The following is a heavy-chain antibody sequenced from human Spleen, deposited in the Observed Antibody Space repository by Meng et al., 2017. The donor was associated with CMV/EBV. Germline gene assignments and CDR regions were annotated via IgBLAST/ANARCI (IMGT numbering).Heavy chain of an antibody. CDR1: GGSISSGDYY. CDR2: IYNSGST. J-gene: IGHJ2*01. CDR3: ARSPYCGGDCRLFDL. V-gene: IGHV4-30-4*01. Sequence: QGRLQEPGPGLVKPSGTLSLTCTVFGGSISSGDYYWSWIRQPPGKGLEWIGYIYNSGSTYYNPSLKSRVTISVDTSKNQFSLKLSSVTAADTAVYYCARSPYCGGDCRLFDLWGRGTLVTVSS. D-gene: IGHD2-21*02.